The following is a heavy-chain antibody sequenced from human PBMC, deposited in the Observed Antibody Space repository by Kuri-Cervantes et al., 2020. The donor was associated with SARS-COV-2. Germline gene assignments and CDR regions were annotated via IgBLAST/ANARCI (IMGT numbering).Heavy chain of an antibody. CDR1: GFTFSDYY. CDR3: ARSYDSSGYYYSGSAYYFDH. D-gene: IGHD3-22*01. CDR2: ISSSGSTI. V-gene: IGHV3-11*04. J-gene: IGHJ4*02. Sequence: GGSLRLSCAASGFTFSDYYMSWIRQAPGKGLEWVSYISSSGSTIYYADSVKGRFTISRDNAKNSLYLQMNSLRAEDTAVYYCARSYDSSGYYYSGSAYYFDHWGQGTLVTVSS.